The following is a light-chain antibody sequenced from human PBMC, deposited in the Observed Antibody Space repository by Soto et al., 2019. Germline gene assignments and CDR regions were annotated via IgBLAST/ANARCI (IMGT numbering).Light chain of an antibody. CDR3: QQYNSWPLT. CDR2: GAS. CDR1: QSVSSN. Sequence: EIVMTPSPATLSVSPGERATLSCRASQSVSSNLAWYQQKPGQAPRLLIYGASNRATGIPDRFSGSGSGTDFTLTINSLEPEDFAVYYCQQYNSWPLTFGGGTKVDIK. V-gene: IGKV3D-15*01. J-gene: IGKJ4*01.